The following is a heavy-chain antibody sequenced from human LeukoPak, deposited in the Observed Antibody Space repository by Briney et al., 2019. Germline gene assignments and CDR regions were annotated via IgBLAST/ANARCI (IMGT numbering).Heavy chain of an antibody. V-gene: IGHV1-18*01. CDR1: GYTFTSYG. D-gene: IGHD3-9*01. Sequence: ASVTVSFKASGYTFTSYGISWVRQAPGQGLEWMGWISAYNGKTNYAQKLQGRVTMTTDTSTSTAYMELSRLRSDDTAVYYCARTFPVLRYFDWLNQERYFDLWGRGTRVTVSS. J-gene: IGHJ2*01. CDR3: ARTFPVLRYFDWLNQERYFDL. CDR2: ISAYNGKT.